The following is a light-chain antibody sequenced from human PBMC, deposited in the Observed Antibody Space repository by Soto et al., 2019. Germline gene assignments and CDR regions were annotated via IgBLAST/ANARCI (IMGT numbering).Light chain of an antibody. CDR2: AAS. CDR3: QQSYSMLWT. V-gene: IGKV1-39*01. Sequence: DIQMTQSPSSLSASVGDRVTITCRASQSISSYLNWYQQKPGKAPKLLIYAASSLQSGVPSRFSGSGSGTDFTLTISSLQPEDFASYYCQQSYSMLWTFGQGTKVEIK. CDR1: QSISSY. J-gene: IGKJ1*01.